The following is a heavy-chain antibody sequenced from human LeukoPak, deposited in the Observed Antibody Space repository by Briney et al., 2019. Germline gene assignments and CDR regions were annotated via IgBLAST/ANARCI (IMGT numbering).Heavy chain of an antibody. J-gene: IGHJ4*02. CDR3: ARGSRSYYDSSGYFD. CDR2: IIPIFGTA. V-gene: IGHV1-69*01. D-gene: IGHD3-22*01. CDR1: GGTFSSYA. Sequence: SSVKVSCKASGGTFSSYAISWVRQAPGQGLEWMGGIIPIFGTANYAQQFQGRVTITADESTSTAYMDLSSLRSEDTAVYYCARGSRSYYDSSGYFDWGQETLVTVSS.